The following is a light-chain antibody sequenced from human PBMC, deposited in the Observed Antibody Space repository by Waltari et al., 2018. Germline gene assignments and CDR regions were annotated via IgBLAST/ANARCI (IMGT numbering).Light chain of an antibody. CDR2: DAS. J-gene: IGKJ5*01. CDR1: QSINSY. CDR3: QQRYNWPLT. Sequence: EIVLTQSPATLSLSPGERATLSCRASQSINSYLAWYQQKPGQAPRLLIYDASNRATGVPARFRGSGSGSDFTLTISSLDPEDFAVYYCQQRYNWPLTFGQGTRLEI. V-gene: IGKV3-11*01.